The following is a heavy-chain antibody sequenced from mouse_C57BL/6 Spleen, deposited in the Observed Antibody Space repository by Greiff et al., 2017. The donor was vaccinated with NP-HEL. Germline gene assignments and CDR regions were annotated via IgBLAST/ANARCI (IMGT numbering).Heavy chain of an antibody. V-gene: IGHV1-82*01. J-gene: IGHJ3*01. CDR1: GYAFSSSW. Sequence: VQLQQSGPELVKPGASVKISCKASGYAFSSSWMNWVKQRPGKGLEWIGRIYPGDGDTNYNGKFKGKATLTADKSSSTAYMQLSSLTSEDSAVYFCAREGNYYGSRGGTWFAYWGQGTLVTVSA. CDR2: IYPGDGDT. CDR3: AREGNYYGSRGGTWFAY. D-gene: IGHD1-1*01.